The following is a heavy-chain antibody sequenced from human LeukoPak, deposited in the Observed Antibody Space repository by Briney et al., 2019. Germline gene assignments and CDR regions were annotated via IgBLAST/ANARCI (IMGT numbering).Heavy chain of an antibody. CDR3: ARDPYSGAYGDTYYYYMDV. Sequence: GGSLRLSCAASGFTFSSYWMHWVRQAPGKGLVWVSRINSDGSSTSYADSVKGRFTISRDNAKNTLYLQMNSLTAEDTAVYYCARDPYSGAYGDTYYYYMDVWGKGTTVTISS. V-gene: IGHV3-74*01. CDR2: INSDGSST. CDR1: GFTFSSYW. D-gene: IGHD1-26*01. J-gene: IGHJ6*03.